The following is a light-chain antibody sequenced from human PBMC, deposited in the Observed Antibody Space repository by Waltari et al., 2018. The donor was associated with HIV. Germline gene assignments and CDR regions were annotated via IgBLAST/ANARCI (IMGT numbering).Light chain of an antibody. CDR1: QSVSTY. Sequence: EIVLTQSPATLSLSPGERATLSCRASQSVSTYLAWYQQKSGQSPRLLIYDASIRATGIPARFGGSGSGTDFTLTISSLEPEDFAVYYCQQRSNWPPAPTFGGGTKVEIK. V-gene: IGKV3-11*01. CDR2: DAS. J-gene: IGKJ4*01. CDR3: QQRSNWPPAPT.